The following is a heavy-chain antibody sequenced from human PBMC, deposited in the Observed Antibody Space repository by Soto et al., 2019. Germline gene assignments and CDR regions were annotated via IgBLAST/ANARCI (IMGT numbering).Heavy chain of an antibody. CDR3: ARGGAYCSGGSCWRDRWFDP. V-gene: IGHV1-69*06. J-gene: IGHJ5*02. CDR1: GGTFSSYA. D-gene: IGHD2-15*01. CDR2: IIPIFGTA. Sequence: QVQLVQSGAEVKKPGSSVKVSCKASGGTFSSYAISWVRQAPGQGLEWMGGIIPIFGTANYAQKFQGRVTITADKSTRTAYMELGSLRSEDTAVYYCARGGAYCSGGSCWRDRWFDPWGQGTLVTVSS.